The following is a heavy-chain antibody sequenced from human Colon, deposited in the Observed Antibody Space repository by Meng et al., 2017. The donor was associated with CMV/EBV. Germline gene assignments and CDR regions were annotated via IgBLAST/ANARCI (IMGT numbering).Heavy chain of an antibody. D-gene: IGHD4-17*01. Sequence: QVQLVESGGGVVQPGRSLRLSCAASGFTFSNYIMHWVRQAPGKGLEWVAAMSPDGRNIYYPDPVRGRFTISRDNSKNIVYLQMNSLRPGDTAVYYCAREPSFGDYDYWGQGTLVTVSS. CDR3: AREPSFGDYDY. J-gene: IGHJ4*02. CDR2: MSPDGRNI. CDR1: GFTFSNYI. V-gene: IGHV3-30-3*01.